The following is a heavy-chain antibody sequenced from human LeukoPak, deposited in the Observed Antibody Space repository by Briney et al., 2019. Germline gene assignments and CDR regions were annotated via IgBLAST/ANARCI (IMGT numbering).Heavy chain of an antibody. Sequence: GGSLRLSCAASGFTFTEYSIIWVRQAPGKGLEWVAFISDISDRSSTIHYADSVKGRFTISRDNAERSVYLQMNSLRADDTAVYYCARVRGPTLKTCYMDVWGTGTPVTVSS. CDR1: GFTFTEYS. J-gene: IGHJ6*03. CDR3: ARVRGPTLKTCYMDV. D-gene: IGHD3-10*01. CDR2: ISDRSSTI. V-gene: IGHV3-48*04.